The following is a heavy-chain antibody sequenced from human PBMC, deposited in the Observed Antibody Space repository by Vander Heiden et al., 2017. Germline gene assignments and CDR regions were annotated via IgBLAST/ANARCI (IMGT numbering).Heavy chain of an antibody. CDR1: GFTFSSYG. Sequence: QVQLVESGGGVVQPGRSLRLSCAASGFTFSSYGMHWVRQAPGKGLEWVAVIWYDGSNKYYADSVKGRVTISRDNSKNTLYLQMNSLRAEDTAVYYCARVYCTNGGCDRVPWGMDVWGQGTTVTVSS. V-gene: IGHV3-33*01. D-gene: IGHD2-8*01. CDR2: IWYDGSNK. CDR3: ARVYCTNGGCDRVPWGMDV. J-gene: IGHJ6*02.